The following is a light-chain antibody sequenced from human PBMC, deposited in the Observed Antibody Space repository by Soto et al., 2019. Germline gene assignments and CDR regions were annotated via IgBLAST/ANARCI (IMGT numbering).Light chain of an antibody. Sequence: EMVLTQSPGTLSLSPGERATLSCRASQSVSSSFLAWYQQKPGQAPRLLIYAASRRATGIPDRFSGSGSGTDFTLTISRLEPEDFAVYYCQQYGSSVFNFGPGTKVDIK. V-gene: IGKV3-20*01. CDR3: QQYGSSVFN. CDR2: AAS. CDR1: QSVSSSF. J-gene: IGKJ3*01.